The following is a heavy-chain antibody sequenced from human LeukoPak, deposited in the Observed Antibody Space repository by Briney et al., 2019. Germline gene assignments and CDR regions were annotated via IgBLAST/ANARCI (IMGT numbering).Heavy chain of an antibody. D-gene: IGHD5-12*01. CDR3: GKYLQPSGYPYALDT. J-gene: IGHJ3*02. Sequence: PGGSLRLSCSASGFTFSSYAMGWVRQAPVRGLEWGASISGSADITTYADSLKGRFTISRDNSKNTLYLQINGLRDEDTALYYCGKYLQPSGYPYALDTWGQGTMNTVSS. CDR2: ISGSADIT. CDR1: GFTFSSYA. V-gene: IGHV3-23*01.